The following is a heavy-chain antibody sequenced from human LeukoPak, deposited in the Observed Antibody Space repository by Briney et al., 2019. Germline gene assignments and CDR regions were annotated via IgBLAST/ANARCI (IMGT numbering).Heavy chain of an antibody. D-gene: IGHD4-23*01. CDR1: GFTFSSYG. CDR2: IWYDGSNK. CDR3: AKEGGNRRKAYYYMDV. Sequence: GSLRLSCAASGFTFSSYGMHWVRQAPGKGLEWVAVIWYDGSNKYYADSVKGRFTISRDNSKNTLYLQMNSLRAEDTAVYYCAKEGGNRRKAYYYMDVWGKGTTVTVSS. V-gene: IGHV3-33*06. J-gene: IGHJ6*03.